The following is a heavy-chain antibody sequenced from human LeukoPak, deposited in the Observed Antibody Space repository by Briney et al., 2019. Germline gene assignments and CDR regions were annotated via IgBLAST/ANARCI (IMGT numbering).Heavy chain of an antibody. CDR3: ARGGTLFTYFDS. CDR2: IYYTGNT. Sequence: SETLSLTCSVSGGSTSDYYWNWIRQPAGQGLEWLGRIYYTGNTAYNPSLESRLTMSLDTAKDQFSLKVTSVTAADTAVYYCARGGTLFTYFDSWGQGTLVTVSS. D-gene: IGHD3-10*02. V-gene: IGHV4-4*07. J-gene: IGHJ4*02. CDR1: GGSTSDYY.